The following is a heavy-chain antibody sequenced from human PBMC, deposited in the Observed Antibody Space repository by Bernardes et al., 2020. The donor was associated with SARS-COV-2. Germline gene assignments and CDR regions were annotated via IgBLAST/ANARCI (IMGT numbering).Heavy chain of an antibody. J-gene: IGHJ4*02. CDR2: INTYNGYT. CDR1: GYTFSSYG. D-gene: IGHD6-13*01. CDR3: ARHTGTNSNWAPFYFDY. V-gene: IGHV1-18*04. Sequence: ASVKVSCKASGYTFSSYGITWVRRAPGQGLEWMEWINTYNGYTNYAQKLQGRVTMTTDTSTSTAYMELWSLRSDDTAVYYCARHTGTNSNWAPFYFDYWGQGTLVTVSS.